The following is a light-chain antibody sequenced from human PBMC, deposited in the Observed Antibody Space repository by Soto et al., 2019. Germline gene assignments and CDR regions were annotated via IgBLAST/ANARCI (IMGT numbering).Light chain of an antibody. V-gene: IGLV2-23*02. CDR1: SSDVGSYNL. CDR2: EVN. CDR3: CSYAGSSTYV. J-gene: IGLJ1*01. Sequence: QSVLTQPASVSGSPGQSITISCTGTSSDVGSYNLVSWYQQHPGKAPKLMIYEVNKWPSGGSNRFSGSKSANTASLTISGLQAEDEADYYCCSYAGSSTYVFGTGTKVTVL.